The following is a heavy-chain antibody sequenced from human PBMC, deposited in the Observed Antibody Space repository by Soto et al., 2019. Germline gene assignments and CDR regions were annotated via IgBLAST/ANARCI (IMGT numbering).Heavy chain of an antibody. Sequence: QVQLVESGGGVVQPGRSLRLSCAASGFTFSSYGMHWVRQAPGKGLEWVAVISYDGSYKYYADSVKGRFTISRDNSKNTLYLQMNSLRAEDTAVYYCAKVYSSSWYRDYYYYGMDVWGQGTTVTVSS. CDR2: ISYDGSYK. V-gene: IGHV3-30*18. CDR3: AKVYSSSWYRDYYYYGMDV. CDR1: GFTFSSYG. D-gene: IGHD6-13*01. J-gene: IGHJ6*02.